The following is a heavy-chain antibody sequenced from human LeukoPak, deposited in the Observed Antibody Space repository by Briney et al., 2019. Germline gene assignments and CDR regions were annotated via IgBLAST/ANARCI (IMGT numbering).Heavy chain of an antibody. V-gene: IGHV3-48*03. CDR2: ISSSSGSSI. CDR1: GFTFSNYE. CDR3: VQGAWFGELCGY. D-gene: IGHD3-10*01. J-gene: IGHJ4*02. Sequence: GSPRLSCAASGFTFSNYEMNWVCQAPGKGLEWVSYISSSSGSSIYYAASVKGLFTISSDNAKNLLYLQISSLRAEDTAVYYCVQGAWFGELCGYWGQGALVTVSS.